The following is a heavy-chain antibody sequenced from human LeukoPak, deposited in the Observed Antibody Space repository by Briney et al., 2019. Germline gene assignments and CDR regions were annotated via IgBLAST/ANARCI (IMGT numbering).Heavy chain of an antibody. CDR1: GGSFSGYY. V-gene: IGHV4-34*01. D-gene: IGHD3-10*01. J-gene: IGHJ6*02. CDR3: ARRHYYGSGSYYTHYYDGVDV. Sequence: SETLSLTCAVYGGSFSGYYWSWIRQPPGKGLEWIGEINHSGSTNYNPSLKSRVTISVDTSKNQFSLKLSSVTAADTAVYYCARRHYYGSGSYYTHYYDGVDVWGQGTTVIVSS. CDR2: INHSGST.